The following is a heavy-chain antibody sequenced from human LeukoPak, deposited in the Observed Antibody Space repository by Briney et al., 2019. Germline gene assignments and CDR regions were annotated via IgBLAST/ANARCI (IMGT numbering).Heavy chain of an antibody. V-gene: IGHV3-7*01. CDR3: ARVGAVAGTVLDY. D-gene: IGHD6-19*01. J-gene: IGHJ4*02. CDR1: GFTFSRYW. Sequence: GGSLRLSCAASGFTFSRYWMSWVRQPPGKGLQWVAIIKQDGSEKYYMDSVKGRFTISGDNAKNSLFLQMHSLRAEDTAVYYCARVGAVAGTVLDYWGQGTLVTVSS. CDR2: IKQDGSEK.